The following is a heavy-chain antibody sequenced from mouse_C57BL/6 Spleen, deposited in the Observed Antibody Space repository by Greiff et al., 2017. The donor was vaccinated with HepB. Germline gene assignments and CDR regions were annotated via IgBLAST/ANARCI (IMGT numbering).Heavy chain of an antibody. Sequence: EVQLQQSGAELVRPGASVKLSCTASGFNIKDYYMHWVKQRPEQGLEWIGRIDPEDGDTEYAPKFQGKATMTADTSSNTAYLQLSSLTSEDTAVYYCTTSIYSNYGGLFAYWGQGTLVTVSA. CDR2: IDPEDGDT. CDR3: TTSIYSNYGGLFAY. D-gene: IGHD2-5*01. V-gene: IGHV14-1*01. J-gene: IGHJ3*01. CDR1: GFNIKDYY.